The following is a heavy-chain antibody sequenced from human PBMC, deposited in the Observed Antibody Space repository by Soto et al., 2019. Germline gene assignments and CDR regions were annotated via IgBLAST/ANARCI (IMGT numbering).Heavy chain of an antibody. Sequence: QLQLQESGSGLVRPSQTLSLTCAVSGGSISSGGYSWNWIRQPPGKGLEWIGYIYHSGSTLYNPSLNSRDXXXVXXSKNQFSLKLSAVTAADTAVYYCARDQLEGNWFDPWGQGTLVTVSS. J-gene: IGHJ5*02. V-gene: IGHV4-30-2*01. D-gene: IGHD1-1*01. CDR3: ARDQLEGNWFDP. CDR2: IYHSGST. CDR1: GGSISSGGYS.